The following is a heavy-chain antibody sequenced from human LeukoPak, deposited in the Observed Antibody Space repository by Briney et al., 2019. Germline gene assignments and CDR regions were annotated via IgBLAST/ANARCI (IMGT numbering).Heavy chain of an antibody. CDR1: GFTFDDYA. V-gene: IGHV3-9*01. J-gene: IGHJ2*01. CDR2: ISYNSDTI. CDR3: AKDYCGGDCYSGWYFDL. Sequence: GRSLRLSCAASGFTFDDYAMHWVRQAPGKGLGWVSGISYNSDTIAYADSVKRRFTISRDNAKNSLYLQMNSLRAEDTALYYCAKDYCGGDCYSGWYFDLWGRGTLVTVSS. D-gene: IGHD2-21*02.